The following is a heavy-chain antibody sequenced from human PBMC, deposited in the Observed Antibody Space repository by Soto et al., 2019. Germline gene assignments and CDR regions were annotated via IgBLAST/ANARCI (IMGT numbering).Heavy chain of an antibody. V-gene: IGHV1-18*04. D-gene: IGHD3-16*01. CDR1: GYTFTSYG. Sequence: ASVKVSCKASGYTFTSYGISWVRQAPGQGLEWMGWISAYNGNTNYAQKLQGRVTMTTDTSTSTAYMELRSLRSDATAVYYCARDYDYVWGSYYGMDFWYQGITVTGS. CDR2: ISAYNGNT. J-gene: IGHJ6*02. CDR3: ARDYDYVWGSYYGMDF.